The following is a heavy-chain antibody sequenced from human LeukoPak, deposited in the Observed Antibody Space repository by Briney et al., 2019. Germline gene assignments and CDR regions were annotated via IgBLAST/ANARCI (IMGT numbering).Heavy chain of an antibody. Sequence: GGSLRLSCAASGFTFSSYSMNWVRQAPGKGLEWVSYISSSSSTIYYADSVKGRFTISRDNAKNSLYLQMNSLRAEDTAVYYCAREVYGGWRNYYMDVWGKGTTVTVYS. V-gene: IGHV3-48*01. J-gene: IGHJ6*03. CDR2: ISSSSSTI. CDR3: AREVYGGWRNYYMDV. CDR1: GFTFSSYS. D-gene: IGHD4-23*01.